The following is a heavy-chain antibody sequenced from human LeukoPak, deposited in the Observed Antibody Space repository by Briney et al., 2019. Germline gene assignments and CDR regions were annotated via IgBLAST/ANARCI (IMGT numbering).Heavy chain of an antibody. CDR1: GFTFSNAW. Sequence: GGSLRLSCAAPGFTFSNAWMTWVRRAPGKGVERDRPIKSKTDGGTTDYAAPVKGRFTISRDDSKNSLYLQMNSLKTEDTAVYYCTREAVTANGYFDYWGQGTLVTVSS. CDR2: IKSKTDGGTT. CDR3: TREAVTANGYFDY. D-gene: IGHD2-21*02. J-gene: IGHJ4*02. V-gene: IGHV3-15*01.